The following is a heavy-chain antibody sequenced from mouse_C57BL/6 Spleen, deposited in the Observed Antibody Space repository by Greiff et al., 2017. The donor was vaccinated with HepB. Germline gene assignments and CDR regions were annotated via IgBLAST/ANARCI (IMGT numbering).Heavy chain of an antibody. V-gene: IGHV1-81*01. CDR1: GYTFTSYG. CDR3: ARYSYWYFDV. J-gene: IGHJ1*03. Sequence: QVQLQQSGAELARPGASVKLSCKASGYTFTSYGISWVKQRTGQGLEWIGEIYPRSGNTYYNEKFKGKATLTADKSSSTAYMELRSLTSEDSAVYFCARYSYWYFDVWGTGTTVTVSS. CDR2: IYPRSGNT.